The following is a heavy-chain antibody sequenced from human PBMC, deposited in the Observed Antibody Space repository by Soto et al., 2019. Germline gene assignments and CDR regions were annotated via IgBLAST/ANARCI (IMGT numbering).Heavy chain of an antibody. D-gene: IGHD6-6*01. CDR3: ARVRALYSSSSRYYYGMDV. V-gene: IGHV1-69*13. CDR2: IIPIFGTA. CDR1: GGTFGSYA. Sequence: SVKVSCKASGGTFGSYAISWVRQAPGQGLEWMGGIIPIFGTANYAQKFQGRVTITADESTSTAYMELSSLRSEDMAVYYCARVRALYSSSSRYYYGMDVWGQGTTVTVSS. J-gene: IGHJ6*02.